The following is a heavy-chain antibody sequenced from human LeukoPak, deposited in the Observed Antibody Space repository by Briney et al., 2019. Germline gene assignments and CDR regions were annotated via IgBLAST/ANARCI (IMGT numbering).Heavy chain of an antibody. D-gene: IGHD3-22*01. CDR3: AREVSEGFDF. V-gene: IGHV3-21*01. CDR2: FGTRSTSV. CDR1: GFTFSGYS. J-gene: IGHJ4*02. Sequence: PGGSLRLSCTASGFTFSGYSMNWIRQAPGKGLEWDSSFGTRSTSVYHAGSVKGRFAISRDNAKNSLYLQMNSLRAEDTALYYCAREVSEGFDFWGQGTLVTVSS.